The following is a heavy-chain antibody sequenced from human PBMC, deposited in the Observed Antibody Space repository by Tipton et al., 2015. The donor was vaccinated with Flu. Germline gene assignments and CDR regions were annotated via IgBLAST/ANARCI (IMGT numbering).Heavy chain of an antibody. CDR2: TFNSGST. Sequence: TLSLTCTVSGGSISSFYWNWIRQPPGGGLEWIGNTFNSGSTNYNPSLQGRVTISVDTSKNQFSLELSSVTAADTAVYYCARSNGGYWGQGTLVTVSA. CDR3: ARSNGGY. V-gene: IGHV4-59*01. D-gene: IGHD4-23*01. CDR1: GGSISSFY. J-gene: IGHJ4*02.